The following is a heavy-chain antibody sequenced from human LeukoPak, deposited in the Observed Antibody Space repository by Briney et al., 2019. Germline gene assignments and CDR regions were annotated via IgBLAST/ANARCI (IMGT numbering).Heavy chain of an antibody. CDR2: SKSESDGGTT. CDR3: TTDAVARDAFDI. V-gene: IGHV3-15*01. Sequence: PGGSLRLSCAASGFAFTNAWMNWVRQAPGKGPEWVGRSKSESDGGTTDYNTPVKGRFIISRDESRSTLYLQMNSLKSEDTAVYYCTTDAVARDAFDIWGQGTTVTVSS. J-gene: IGHJ3*02. CDR1: GFAFTNAW.